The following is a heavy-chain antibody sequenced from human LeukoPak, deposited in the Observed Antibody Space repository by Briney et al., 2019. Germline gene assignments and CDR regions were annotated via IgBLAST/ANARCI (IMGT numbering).Heavy chain of an antibody. J-gene: IGHJ5*02. CDR2: IYHSGST. V-gene: IGHV4-38-2*01. CDR3: ARSEAPIAAAFDP. Sequence: GSLRLSCAASGFTFSSYSINWVRQAPGKGLEWIGSIYHSGSTYYNPSLKSRVTISVDTSNNQFSLKLSSVTAADTAAYYCARSEAPIAAAFDPWGQGTLVTVSS. CDR1: GFTFSSYS. D-gene: IGHD6-13*01.